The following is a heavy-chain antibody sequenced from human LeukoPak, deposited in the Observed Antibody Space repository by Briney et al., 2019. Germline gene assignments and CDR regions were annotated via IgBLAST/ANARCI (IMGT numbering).Heavy chain of an antibody. Sequence: ASVKVSCKASGGTFSSYAISWVRQAPGQGLEWMGWMNPNSGNTGYAQKFQGRVTMTRNTSISTAYMELSSLRSEDTAVYYCARTTGYKGSGRDYWGQGTLVTVSS. J-gene: IGHJ4*02. CDR3: ARTTGYKGSGRDY. CDR1: GGTFSSYA. CDR2: MNPNSGNT. D-gene: IGHD5-24*01. V-gene: IGHV1-8*02.